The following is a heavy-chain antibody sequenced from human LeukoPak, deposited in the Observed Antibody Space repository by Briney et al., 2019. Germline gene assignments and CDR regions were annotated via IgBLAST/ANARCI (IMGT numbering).Heavy chain of an antibody. J-gene: IGHJ5*02. V-gene: IGHV4-59*01. CDR2: IYYSGST. D-gene: IGHD6-13*01. Sequence: SETLSLTCTVSGGSISSYYWSWIRQPPGKGLEWIGYIYYSGSTNYNPSPKSRVTISVDTSKNQFSLKLSSVTAADTAVYYCARDSRQQRFDPWGQGTLVTVSS. CDR3: ARDSRQQRFDP. CDR1: GGSISSYY.